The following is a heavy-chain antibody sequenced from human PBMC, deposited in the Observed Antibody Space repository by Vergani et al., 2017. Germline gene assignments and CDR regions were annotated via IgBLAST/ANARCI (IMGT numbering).Heavy chain of an antibody. CDR2: INPSGGST. Sequence: QVQLVQSGAEVKKPGASVKVSCKASGYTFTSYYMHWVRQAPGQGLEWMGIINPSGGSTSYAQKFQGRVTMTRDTSTSTVYMELSSLRSEDTAVYYCAKVADYDILTGYAYYFDYWGQGTLVTVSS. J-gene: IGHJ4*02. CDR1: GYTFTSYY. D-gene: IGHD3-9*01. V-gene: IGHV1-46*01. CDR3: AKVADYDILTGYAYYFDY.